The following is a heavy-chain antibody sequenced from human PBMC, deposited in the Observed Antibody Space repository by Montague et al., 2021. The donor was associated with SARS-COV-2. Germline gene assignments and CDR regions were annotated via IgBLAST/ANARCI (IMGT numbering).Heavy chain of an antibody. D-gene: IGHD4-17*01. CDR2: IFSGGST. J-gene: IGHJ5*02. CDR3: ARGGADFGDYGWLDP. CDR1: GGSISNASYP. Sequence: TLSLTCTVSGGSISNASYPWSWIRQPPGNGLEWIGYIFSGGSTYYNASLQSRVTISIDNSKNQFSLRLTSITAADTAVYFCARGGADFGDYGWLDPWGQGILVTVS. V-gene: IGHV4-30-2*01.